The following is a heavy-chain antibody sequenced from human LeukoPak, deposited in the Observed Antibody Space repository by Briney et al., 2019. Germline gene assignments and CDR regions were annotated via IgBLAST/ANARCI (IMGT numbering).Heavy chain of an antibody. CDR1: GGSISSYY. V-gene: IGHV4-59*12. Sequence: SETLSLTCTVSGGSISSYYWSWIRQPPGKGLEWIGYIYYSGSTNYNPSLKSRVTISVDTSKNQFSLRLSSVTAADTAVYYCARELRYPSDASPLGDYWGQGTLVTVSS. D-gene: IGHD1-14*01. CDR3: ARELRYPSDASPLGDY. J-gene: IGHJ4*02. CDR2: IYYSGST.